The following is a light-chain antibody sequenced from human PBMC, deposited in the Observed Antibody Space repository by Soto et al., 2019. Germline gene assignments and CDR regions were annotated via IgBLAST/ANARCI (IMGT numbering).Light chain of an antibody. CDR3: QHYNSYSEA. CDR2: AAS. Sequence: DIQVTQSPSSLSASVGDRVTISCRASQSISTYLNWYQHKPGKAPKLLIHAASSLRSGVPPRFSGSGSGTDFTLTISSLQPEDFATYYCQHYNSYSEAFGQGTKVDIK. J-gene: IGKJ1*01. CDR1: QSISTY. V-gene: IGKV1-39*01.